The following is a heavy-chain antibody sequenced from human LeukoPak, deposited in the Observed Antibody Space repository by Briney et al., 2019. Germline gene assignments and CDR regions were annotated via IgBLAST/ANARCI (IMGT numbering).Heavy chain of an antibody. CDR1: GFTFSSYS. V-gene: IGHV3-21*01. J-gene: IGHJ6*03. D-gene: IGHD5-24*01. CDR2: ISSSSSYL. CDR3: ARVQDGYNQRYYYYYMDV. Sequence: GGPLRLSCAASGFTFSSYSMNWGRQAPGEGAGGVSSISSSSSYLFYADSEKGRFTISRDNAKNSLYLQMNSLRAEDTAVYYCARVQDGYNQRYYYYYMDVWGKGTTVTVSS.